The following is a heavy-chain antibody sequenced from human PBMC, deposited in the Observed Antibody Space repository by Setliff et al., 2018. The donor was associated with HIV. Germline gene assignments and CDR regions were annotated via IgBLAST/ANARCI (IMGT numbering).Heavy chain of an antibody. V-gene: IGHV3-23*01. J-gene: IGHJ4*02. CDR2: ISYSGDST. D-gene: IGHD3-10*02. Sequence: GGSLRLSCTASGFTFSSYGMSWVRQAPGKGLEWVSGISYSGDSTYYGEFETGRFTISRDNAKNSLYLQMNSLRAEDTAVYYCARDVLGFRFDYWGQGTLVTVSS. CDR1: GFTFSSYG. CDR3: ARDVLGFRFDY.